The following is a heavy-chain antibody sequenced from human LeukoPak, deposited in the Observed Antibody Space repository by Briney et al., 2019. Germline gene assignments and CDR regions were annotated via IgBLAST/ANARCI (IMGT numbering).Heavy chain of an antibody. D-gene: IGHD3-3*01. Sequence: ASVKVSCKASGYTFTGYYMHWVRQAPGQGLEWMGWMNPNSGNTGYAQKFQGRVTMTRNTSISTAYMELSSLRSEDTAVYYCAITGYYDFWSGSNDYWGQGTLVTVSS. CDR1: GYTFTGYY. CDR2: MNPNSGNT. CDR3: AITGYYDFWSGSNDY. J-gene: IGHJ4*02. V-gene: IGHV1-8*02.